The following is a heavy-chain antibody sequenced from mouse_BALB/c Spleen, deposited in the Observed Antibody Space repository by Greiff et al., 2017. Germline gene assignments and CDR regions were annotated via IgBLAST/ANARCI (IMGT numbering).Heavy chain of an antibody. CDR3: ARGDTTVVAVDY. Sequence: DVKLQESGPGLVKPSQSLSLTCSVTGYSITSGYYWNWIRQFPGNKLEWMGYISYDGSNNYNPSLKNRISITRDTSKNQFFLKLNSVTTEDTATYYCARGDTTVVAVDYWGQGTTLTVSS. V-gene: IGHV3-6*02. CDR1: GYSITSGYY. J-gene: IGHJ2*01. CDR2: ISYDGSN. D-gene: IGHD1-1*01.